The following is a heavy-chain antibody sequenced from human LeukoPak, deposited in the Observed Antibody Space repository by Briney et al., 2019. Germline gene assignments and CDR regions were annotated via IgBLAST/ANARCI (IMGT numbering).Heavy chain of an antibody. V-gene: IGHV3-30*03. D-gene: IGHD3-10*02. J-gene: IGHJ6*02. CDR1: GFTFSSYG. CDR3: ARDLHYYVAMDV. Sequence: PGRSLRLSCAASGFTFSSYGMHWVRQAPGKGLEWVAVISYDGGNKGYADSVKGRFTLSRDNSKNTLYLHMNSLRAEDTALYYCARDLHYYVAMDVWGQGTTATVSS. CDR2: ISYDGGNK.